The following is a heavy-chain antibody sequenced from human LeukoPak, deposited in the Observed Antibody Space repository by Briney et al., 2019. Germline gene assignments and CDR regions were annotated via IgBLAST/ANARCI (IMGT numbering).Heavy chain of an antibody. D-gene: IGHD6-19*01. CDR2: LSKSGNT. Sequence: SETLSLTCTVSGGSISSYYWSWIRLPPGKGLEWIGYLSKSGNTNYSPSLKSRVTIFGDTSKNQFSLKLSSVTAADTAFYYCTASYISAFPEIDYWGQGTLVTVSS. V-gene: IGHV4-59*01. CDR3: TASYISAFPEIDY. CDR1: GGSISSYY. J-gene: IGHJ4*02.